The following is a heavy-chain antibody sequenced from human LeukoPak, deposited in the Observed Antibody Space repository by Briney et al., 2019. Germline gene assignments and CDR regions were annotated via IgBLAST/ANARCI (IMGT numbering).Heavy chain of an antibody. D-gene: IGHD6-6*01. J-gene: IGHJ4*02. CDR1: GFTFSRYW. V-gene: IGHV3-74*01. CDR3: VRDWEYSSSSPMNHLDY. Sequence: GGSLRLSCAASGFTFSRYWMHWVRQAPGKGLVWVSRINSDGSSRSYADSVKGRFTISRDNAKNTLDLQMNSLRAEDTAVYYCVRDWEYSSSSPMNHLDYWGQGTLVTASS. CDR2: INSDGSSR.